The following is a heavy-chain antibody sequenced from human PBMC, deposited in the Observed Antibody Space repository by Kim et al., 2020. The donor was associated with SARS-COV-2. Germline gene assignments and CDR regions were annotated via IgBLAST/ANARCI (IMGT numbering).Heavy chain of an antibody. J-gene: IGHJ3*02. Sequence: SETLSLTCTVSGGSISSGGYYWSWIRQHPGKGLEWIGYIYYSGSTYYNPSLKSRVTISVDTSKNQFSLKLSSVTAADTAVYYCARDGTKGTPSNAFDIWGQGTMVTVSS. CDR3: ARDGTKGTPSNAFDI. CDR2: IYYSGST. V-gene: IGHV4-31*03. D-gene: IGHD1-1*01. CDR1: GGSISSGGYY.